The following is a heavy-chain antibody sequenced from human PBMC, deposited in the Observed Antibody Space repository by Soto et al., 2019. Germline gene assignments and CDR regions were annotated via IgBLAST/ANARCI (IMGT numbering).Heavy chain of an antibody. J-gene: IGHJ5*02. Sequence: EVQLVESGGGLVQPGGSLRLSCAASGFTFSSYSMNWVRQAPGKGLEWVSCISSSSSTIYYADSVKGRFTISRDNAKNSLYLQMNSLRDEDTAVYYCARDKSNWGSGNWFDPWGQGTLVTVSS. CDR3: ARDKSNWGSGNWFDP. D-gene: IGHD7-27*01. CDR2: ISSSSSTI. V-gene: IGHV3-48*02. CDR1: GFTFSSYS.